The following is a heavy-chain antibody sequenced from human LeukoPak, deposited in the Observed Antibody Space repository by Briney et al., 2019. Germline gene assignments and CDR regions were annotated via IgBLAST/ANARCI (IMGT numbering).Heavy chain of an antibody. CDR1: GYTFTGYY. Sequence: GASVKVSCKASGYTFTGYYVHWVRQAPGQGLEWMGRINPNSGGTNYAQKFQGRVTMTRDTSISTAYMELSRLRSDDTAVYYCASVYSSSGSGDYWGQGTLVTVSS. CDR3: ASVYSSSGSGDY. V-gene: IGHV1-2*06. J-gene: IGHJ4*02. CDR2: INPNSGGT. D-gene: IGHD6-13*01.